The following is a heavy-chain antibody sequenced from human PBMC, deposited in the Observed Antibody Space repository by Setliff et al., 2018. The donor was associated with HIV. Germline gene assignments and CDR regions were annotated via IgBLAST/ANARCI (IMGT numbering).Heavy chain of an antibody. CDR2: FRSSGDIK. CDR3: ANPPLKGHLGVGFDY. D-gene: IGHD3-16*01. J-gene: IGHJ4*02. V-gene: IGHV3-23*01. CDR1: GFTFSSYA. Sequence: GGSLRLSCAASGFTFSSYAMSWVRQAPGKGLEWISAFRSSGDIKYYADSVRGRFTISSDNSKNMLYLQMNSLRAEDTAVYYCANPPLKGHLGVGFDYWGQGTQVTVSS.